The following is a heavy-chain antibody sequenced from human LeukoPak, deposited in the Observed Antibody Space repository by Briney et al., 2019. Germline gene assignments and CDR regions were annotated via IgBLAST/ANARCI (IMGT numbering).Heavy chain of an antibody. CDR1: GFTFSSDS. V-gene: IGHV3-21*01. Sequence: PGRSLRLSCAPSGFTFSSDSMNWVRQAPGKGLEWVSSISSSSSYIYYADSVKGRFTISRDNAQHSLYLQMNSLRAEDTAVYYCASRIRPDSSGYTLAHWGQGTLVTVSS. CDR2: ISSSSSYI. CDR3: ASRIRPDSSGYTLAH. D-gene: IGHD3-22*01. J-gene: IGHJ4*02.